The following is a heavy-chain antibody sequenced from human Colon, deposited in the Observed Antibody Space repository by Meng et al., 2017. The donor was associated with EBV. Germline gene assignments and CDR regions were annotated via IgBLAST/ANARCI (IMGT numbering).Heavy chain of an antibody. V-gene: IGHV4-39*07. CDR2: LYYSGTT. Sequence: QLQRQESGPGLVKPSETLPLTCTVSGASITSSSFFWGWVRQPPGKGLEWIGSLYYSGTTYYNPSLARRVTTSVDTSKNQFSLKLNSVSAADTAVYYCARNGDYNPGLYWGQGTLVTVSS. J-gene: IGHJ4*02. D-gene: IGHD4-17*01. CDR3: ARNGDYNPGLY. CDR1: GASITSSSFF.